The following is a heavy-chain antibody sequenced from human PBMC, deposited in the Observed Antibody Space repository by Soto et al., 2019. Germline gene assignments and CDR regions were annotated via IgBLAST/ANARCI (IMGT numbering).Heavy chain of an antibody. D-gene: IGHD2-8*01. Sequence: EVQLLESGGGLVQPGGSLRLSCAASGFTFSSYVMSWVRQAPGKGLEWVSAISGSGGSTYYADSVKGRFTISRDNSKNTLYLQINSLRAEDTAVYYCAKVYCTNGVCYINYYYYMDVWGKGTTVTVSS. CDR2: ISGSGGST. CDR3: AKVYCTNGVCYINYYYYMDV. CDR1: GFTFSSYV. J-gene: IGHJ6*03. V-gene: IGHV3-23*01.